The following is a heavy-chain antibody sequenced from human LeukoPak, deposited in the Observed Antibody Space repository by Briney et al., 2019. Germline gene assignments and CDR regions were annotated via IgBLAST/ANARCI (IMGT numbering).Heavy chain of an antibody. CDR1: GGSFSGYY. J-gene: IGHJ6*03. V-gene: IGHV4-34*01. CDR3: ARGGYPGSYYYYYYMDV. D-gene: IGHD1-26*01. CDR2: INHSGST. Sequence: SETLSLTCAVYGGSFSGYYWSWIRQPPGKGLEWIGEINHSGSTNYNPSLKSRVTISVDTSKNQFSLKLSSVTAVDTAVYYRARGGYPGSYYYYYYMDVWGKGTTVTVSS.